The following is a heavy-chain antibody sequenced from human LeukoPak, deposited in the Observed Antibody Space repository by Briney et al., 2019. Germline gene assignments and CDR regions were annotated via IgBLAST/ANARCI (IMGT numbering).Heavy chain of an antibody. CDR3: ARARGIVVPAAMEYYYYYMDV. V-gene: IGHV4-59*01. CDR2: IYYSGST. CDR1: GGSISSYY. Sequence: SETLSLTCTVSGGSISSYYWSWIRQPPGKGLEWIGYIYYSGSTNYNPSLKSRVTISVDTSKNQFSLKLSSVTAADTAVYYCARARGIVVPAAMEYYYYYMDVWGKGTTATVSS. J-gene: IGHJ6*03. D-gene: IGHD2-2*01.